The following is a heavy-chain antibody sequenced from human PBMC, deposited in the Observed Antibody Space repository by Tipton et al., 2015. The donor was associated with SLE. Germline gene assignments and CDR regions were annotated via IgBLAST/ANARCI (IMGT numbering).Heavy chain of an antibody. Sequence: LSLTCAASGFTFSNYAMHWVRQAPGRGLEWVAVFSFDGSNKYYAGSVKGRFTISRDNSKNTLYLQMNSLRAEDTAVYYCARELSYYGMDVWGQGTTVTVSS. V-gene: IGHV3-30*04. CDR3: ARELSYYGMDV. D-gene: IGHD3-16*02. CDR1: GFTFSNYA. CDR2: FSFDGSNK. J-gene: IGHJ6*02.